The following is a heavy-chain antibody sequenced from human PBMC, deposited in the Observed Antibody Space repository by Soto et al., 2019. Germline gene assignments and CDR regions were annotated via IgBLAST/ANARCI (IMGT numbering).Heavy chain of an antibody. CDR3: ARDQLEGNWFDP. CDR1: AGSLSTYY. CDR2: IYHSGST. V-gene: IGHV4-59*12. Sequence: SETLSLTCTVSAGSLSTYYWSWIRQPPGKGLEWIGYIYHSGSTLYNPSLKSRVTISVDKSKNQFSLKLTSVTAADTAVYYCARDQLEGNWFDPWGQGTLVTVS. D-gene: IGHD1-1*01. J-gene: IGHJ5*02.